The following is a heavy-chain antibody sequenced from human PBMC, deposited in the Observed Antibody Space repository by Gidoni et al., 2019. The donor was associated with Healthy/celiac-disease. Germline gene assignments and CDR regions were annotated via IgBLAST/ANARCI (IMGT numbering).Heavy chain of an antibody. CDR3: ARGRAAGFFFDY. V-gene: IGHV4-34*01. J-gene: IGHJ4*02. D-gene: IGHD6-13*01. Sequence: QVQLQQWGAGLLKPSETLSLTCAVYGGSFSGYYWSWIRQPPGKGLEWIGEIKHSGSTNYNPSLKSRVTISVDTSKNQFSLKLSSVTAADTAVYYCARGRAAGFFFDYWGQGTLVTVSS. CDR2: IKHSGST. CDR1: GGSFSGYY.